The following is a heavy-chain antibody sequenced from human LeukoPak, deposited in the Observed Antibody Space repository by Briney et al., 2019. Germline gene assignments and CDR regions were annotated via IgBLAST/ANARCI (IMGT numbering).Heavy chain of an antibody. CDR3: ARNYFFSMDV. V-gene: IGHV4-30-4*08. CDR2: IYYSGST. J-gene: IGHJ6*03. CDR1: GGSINNGDYY. Sequence: SQTLPLTCTVSGGSINNGDYYWSWIRQPPGKGLEWIGYIYYSGSTYYIPSLKRRVTISVDTSKNQFSLKLTSVTAADTAVYYCARNYFFSMDVWGKGTTVTVSS.